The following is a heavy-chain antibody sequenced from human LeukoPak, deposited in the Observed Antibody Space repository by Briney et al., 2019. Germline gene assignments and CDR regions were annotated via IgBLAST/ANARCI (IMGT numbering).Heavy chain of an antibody. CDR3: ARGRSGWYGLDY. CDR2: ISSSSSYI. J-gene: IGHJ4*02. V-gene: IGHV3-21*01. Sequence: GGSLRLSCAASGFTFSSYSMNWVRQAPGKGLEWVSSISSSSSYIYYADSVKGRFTISRDNAKNSLYLQMNSLRAEDTAVYYCARGRSGWYGLDYWGQGTLVTVSS. D-gene: IGHD6-19*01. CDR1: GFTFSSYS.